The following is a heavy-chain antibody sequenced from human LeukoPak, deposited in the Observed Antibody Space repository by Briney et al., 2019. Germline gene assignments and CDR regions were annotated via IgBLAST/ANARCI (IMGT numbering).Heavy chain of an antibody. D-gene: IGHD6-19*01. V-gene: IGHV3-30-3*01. J-gene: IGHJ3*02. CDR3: ARPETQYSSGLDGFDI. Sequence: GGSLRLSCAAPGFTFSSYAMHWVRQAPGKGLEWVAVISYDGSNKYYADSVKGRFTISRDNAKNTLYLQMNSLRTEDTAVYYCARPETQYSSGLDGFDIWGQGTMVTVSS. CDR1: GFTFSSYA. CDR2: ISYDGSNK.